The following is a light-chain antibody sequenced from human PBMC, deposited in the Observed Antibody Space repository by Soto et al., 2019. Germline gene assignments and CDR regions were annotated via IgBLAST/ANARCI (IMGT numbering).Light chain of an antibody. V-gene: IGKV1-5*01. CDR3: QQYETSSGT. Sequence: DIEMTQSPSTLSASVGDTVTVTCRASQSVSGWLAWYQQKPGEAPKLLIYDASALQRGVPSRFSGSGSGTKFTLTIARLQPDDFSTYYCQQYETSSGTFGPGTKVDIK. CDR2: DAS. CDR1: QSVSGW. J-gene: IGKJ1*01.